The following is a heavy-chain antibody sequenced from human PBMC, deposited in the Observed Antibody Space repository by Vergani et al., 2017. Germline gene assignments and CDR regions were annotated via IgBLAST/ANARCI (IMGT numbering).Heavy chain of an antibody. J-gene: IGHJ3*02. Sequence: EVLLVESGGGLVQPGESLRLSCTASGFTFSDFWMIWVRQVPGKGLEWVANIMPDGSATMYADSLRGRFSISRDNAKNSLHLHMSSLRVEDTAVYFCAKSGFVGAFETWGQGTMVTVSS. CDR2: IMPDGSAT. CDR3: AKSGFVGAFET. D-gene: IGHD6-6*01. CDR1: GFTFSDFW. V-gene: IGHV3-7*01.